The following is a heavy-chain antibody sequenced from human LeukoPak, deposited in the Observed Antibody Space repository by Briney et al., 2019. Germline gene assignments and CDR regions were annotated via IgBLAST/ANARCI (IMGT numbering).Heavy chain of an antibody. J-gene: IGHJ4*02. CDR2: FDPEDGET. D-gene: IGHD3-9*01. Sequence: GASVKVSCKVSGYTLTELSMHWVRQAPGKGLEWMGGFDPEDGETIYAQKFQGRVTMTEDTSTDTAYMELSSLRSGDTAVYYCATSDILTGYTVDYWGQGTLVTVPS. CDR3: ATSDILTGYTVDY. CDR1: GYTLTELS. V-gene: IGHV1-24*01.